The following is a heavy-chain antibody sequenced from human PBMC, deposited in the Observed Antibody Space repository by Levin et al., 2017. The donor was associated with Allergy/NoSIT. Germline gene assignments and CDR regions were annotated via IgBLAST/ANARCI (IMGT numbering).Heavy chain of an antibody. V-gene: IGHV3-30*18. D-gene: IGHD6-6*01. J-gene: IGHJ6*02. CDR1: GFTFSSYG. CDR2: ISYDGSNK. Sequence: GGSLRLSCAASGFTFSSYGMHWVRQAPGKGLEWVAVISYDGSNKYYADSVKGRFTISRDNSKNTLYLQMNSLRAEDTAVYYCAKDFGDDSSSSVYYYYGMDVWGQGTTVTVSS. CDR3: AKDFGDDSSSSVYYYYGMDV.